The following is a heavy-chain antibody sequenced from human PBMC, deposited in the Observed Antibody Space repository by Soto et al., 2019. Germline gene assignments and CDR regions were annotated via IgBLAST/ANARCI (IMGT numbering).Heavy chain of an antibody. CDR2: TSGSGGST. V-gene: IGHV3-23*01. Sequence: PGGSLRLSCAASGFTFSSYGMSWVRQAPGKGLEWVSGTSGSGGSTFYADSVKGRFTISRDNSKNTLYLQMNSLRAEDTAVYYCAKGSGFGYSGNYFFDYWGQGTAVTVSS. CDR1: GFTFSSYG. CDR3: AKGSGFGYSGNYFFDY. J-gene: IGHJ4*02. D-gene: IGHD1-26*01.